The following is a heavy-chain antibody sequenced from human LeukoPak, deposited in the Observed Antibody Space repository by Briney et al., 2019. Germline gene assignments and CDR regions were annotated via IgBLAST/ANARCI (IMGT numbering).Heavy chain of an antibody. CDR3: TKDGLRGYDYDY. V-gene: IGHV3-23*01. Sequence: PGGSLRLSCAASGFTFSSYWMSWVRQAPGKGLKWVSNILNSGDTTKYADSVKGRFTVSRDNSKNTLYLQMDNLRGDDTAVYYCTKDGLRGYDYDYWGQGTLVTVSS. D-gene: IGHD5-12*01. CDR2: ILNSGDTT. J-gene: IGHJ4*02. CDR1: GFTFSSYW.